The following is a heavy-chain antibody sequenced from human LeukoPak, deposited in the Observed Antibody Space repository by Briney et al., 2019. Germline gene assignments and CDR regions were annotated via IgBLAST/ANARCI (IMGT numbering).Heavy chain of an antibody. V-gene: IGHV4-34*01. J-gene: IGHJ3*02. CDR2: INHSGST. CDR1: GGSFSVYY. CDR3: ARGRYCSSTSCYKYAFDI. Sequence: PSETLSLTCAVYGGSFSVYYWSWIRQPPGKGLEWIGEINHSGSTNYNPSLKSRVTISVDTSKNQFSLKLSSVTAADTAVYYCARGRYCSSTSCYKYAFDIWGQGTMVTVSS. D-gene: IGHD2-2*02.